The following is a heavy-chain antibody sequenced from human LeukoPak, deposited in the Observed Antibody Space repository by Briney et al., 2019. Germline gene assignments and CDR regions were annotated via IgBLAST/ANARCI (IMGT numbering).Heavy chain of an antibody. CDR3: ARDSSGSYYDY. CDR2: IYYSGST. V-gene: IGHV4-59*11. CDR1: GGSISSHY. J-gene: IGHJ4*02. Sequence: PSETLSLICTVSGGSISSHYWSWIRQPPGKGLEWIGYIYYSGSTNYNPSLKSRVTISVDTSKNQFSLKLSSVTAADTAVYYCARDSSGSYYDYWGQGTLVTVSS. D-gene: IGHD6-19*01.